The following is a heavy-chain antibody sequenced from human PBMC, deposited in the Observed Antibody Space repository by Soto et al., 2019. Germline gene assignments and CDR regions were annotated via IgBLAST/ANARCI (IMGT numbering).Heavy chain of an antibody. CDR3: AKGRTFFDF. Sequence: VGSLRLSCAASGFAFSAYAMTWVRQAPGKGLEWVSDISDSDGGTHYADSVKGRFTISRDNAKNTLYLQMDRLRVEDAAVYYCAKGRTFFDFWGQGTLVTVSS. J-gene: IGHJ4*02. CDR2: ISDSDGGT. CDR1: GFAFSAYA. V-gene: IGHV3-23*01.